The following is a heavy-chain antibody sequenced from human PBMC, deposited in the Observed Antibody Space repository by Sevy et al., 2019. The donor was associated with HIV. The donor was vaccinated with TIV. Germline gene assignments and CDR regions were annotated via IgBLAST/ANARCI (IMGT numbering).Heavy chain of an antibody. CDR3: ATSGTGTTDWGEDAFDI. J-gene: IGHJ3*02. CDR1: GFTFSSYA. CDR2: INGSGGST. Sequence: GGSLRLSCAASGFTFSSYAMSWVRQAPGKGLEWVSAINGSGGSTYYADSVKGRFTISRDNSKNTLYLQMNSLRAEDMAVYYCATSGTGTTDWGEDAFDIWGQGTMVTVSS. V-gene: IGHV3-23*01. D-gene: IGHD3-16*01.